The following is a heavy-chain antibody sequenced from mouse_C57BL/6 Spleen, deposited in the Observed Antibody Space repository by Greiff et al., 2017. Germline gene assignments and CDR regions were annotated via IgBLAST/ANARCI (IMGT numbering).Heavy chain of an antibody. CDR2: INPNNGGT. CDR1: GYTFTDYY. D-gene: IGHD1-1*01. J-gene: IGHJ1*03. Sequence: VQLQQSGPELVKPGASVKISCKASGYTFTDYYMNWVKQSHGKSLEWIGDINPNNGGTSYNQKFKGKATLTVDKSSSTAYMELRSLTSEDSAVYYCASTLLITTPWYFDVWGTGTTVTVSS. CDR3: ASTLLITTPWYFDV. V-gene: IGHV1-26*01.